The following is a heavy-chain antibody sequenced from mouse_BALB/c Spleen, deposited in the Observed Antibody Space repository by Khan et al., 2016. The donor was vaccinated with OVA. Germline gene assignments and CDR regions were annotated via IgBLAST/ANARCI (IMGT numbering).Heavy chain of an antibody. J-gene: IGHJ4*01. CDR2: IWGDGST. Sequence: QVQLKQSGPGLVAPSQSLSITCTVSGFSLTSYGVNWVRQPPGKGLEWLGVIWGDGSTNYHSTLMSRLSISKDNSQSQAFLKLSSLQTDDTATYYCGRWGTANYYAMDYWGQGTSVTVSS. D-gene: IGHD1-2*01. V-gene: IGHV2-3*01. CDR1: GFSLTSYG. CDR3: GRWGTANYYAMDY.